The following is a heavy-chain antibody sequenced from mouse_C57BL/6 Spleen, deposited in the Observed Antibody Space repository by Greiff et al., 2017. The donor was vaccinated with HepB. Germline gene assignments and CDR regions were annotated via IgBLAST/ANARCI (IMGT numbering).Heavy chain of an antibody. CDR1: GYAFSSYW. Sequence: QVQLKESGAELVKPGASVKISCKASGYAFSSYWMNWVKQRPGKGLEWIGQIYPGDGDTNYNGKFKGKATLTADKSSSTAYMQLSSLTSEDSAVYFCARSLYYTGAMDYWGQGTSVTVSS. CDR2: IYPGDGDT. V-gene: IGHV1-80*01. J-gene: IGHJ4*01. D-gene: IGHD1-1*01. CDR3: ARSLYYTGAMDY.